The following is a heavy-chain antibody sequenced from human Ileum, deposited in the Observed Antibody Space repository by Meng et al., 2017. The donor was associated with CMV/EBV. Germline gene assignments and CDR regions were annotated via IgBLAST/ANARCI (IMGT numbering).Heavy chain of an antibody. CDR3: ARVTAYNWNYVAWFDP. V-gene: IGHV6-1*01. D-gene: IGHD1-7*01. Sequence: SETLSLTCAISGDSVSSNSAAWNWIRQSPSRGLEWLGRTYCRSKWYNDYAVSVKSRITINPDTSKNQFSLQLNSVTPEDTAVYYCARVTAYNWNYVAWFDPWGQGTLVTVSS. CDR2: TYCRSKWYN. J-gene: IGHJ5*02. CDR1: GDSVSSNSAA.